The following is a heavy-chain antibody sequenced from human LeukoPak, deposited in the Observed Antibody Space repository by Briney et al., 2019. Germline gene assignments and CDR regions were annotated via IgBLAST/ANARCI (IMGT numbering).Heavy chain of an antibody. V-gene: IGHV3-21*01. D-gene: IGHD4-17*01. CDR1: GFTFSSYS. CDR2: ISSSSSYI. J-gene: IGHJ4*02. Sequence: AGGSLRLSCAASGFTFSSYSMNWVRQAPGKGLEWVSSISSSSSYIYYADSVKGRFTISRDNAKNSLYLQMNGLRAEDTAVYYCASPYGDYDYWGQGTLVTVSS. CDR3: ASPYGDYDY.